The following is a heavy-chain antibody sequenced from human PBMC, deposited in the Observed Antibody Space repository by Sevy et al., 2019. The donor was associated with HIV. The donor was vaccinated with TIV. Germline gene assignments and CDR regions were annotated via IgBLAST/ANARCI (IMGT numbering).Heavy chain of an antibody. CDR2: IKQDGSEK. J-gene: IGHJ4*02. CDR3: ARDHNEITFMVRGVIKYFDY. Sequence: GGSLRLSCAASGFTFSSYWMSWVRQAPGKGLEWVANIKQDGSEKYYLDSVKGRFTISRDNAKNSLYLQMNSLRAEDTAVYYCARDHNEITFMVRGVIKYFDYWGQGTLVTVSS. D-gene: IGHD3-10*01. CDR1: GFTFSSYW. V-gene: IGHV3-7*03.